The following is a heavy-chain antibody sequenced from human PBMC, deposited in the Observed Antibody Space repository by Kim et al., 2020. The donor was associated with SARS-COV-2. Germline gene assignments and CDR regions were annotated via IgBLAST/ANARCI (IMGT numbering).Heavy chain of an antibody. J-gene: IGHJ4*01. CDR2: ST. V-gene: IGHV3-23*05. CDR3: VKGALLDY. Sequence: STYSAYSVRGRFHVSRDSSKNTFYLQMNSLSADDTAIYYCVKGALLDYWGHGMLVTVSS.